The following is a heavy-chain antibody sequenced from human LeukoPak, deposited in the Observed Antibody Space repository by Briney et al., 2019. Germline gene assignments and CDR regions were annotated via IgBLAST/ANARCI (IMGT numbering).Heavy chain of an antibody. CDR1: GGSISSYY. CDR3: ARDASGYAIDY. D-gene: IGHD5-12*01. V-gene: IGHV4-59*01. Sequence: SETLSLTCTVSGGSISSYYWSWIRQPPGKGLEWIGYIYYSGSTNYNPSLKSRVTTSVDTSKNQFSLKLSSVTAADTAVYYCARDASGYAIDYWGKGTLVTVSS. CDR2: IYYSGST. J-gene: IGHJ4*02.